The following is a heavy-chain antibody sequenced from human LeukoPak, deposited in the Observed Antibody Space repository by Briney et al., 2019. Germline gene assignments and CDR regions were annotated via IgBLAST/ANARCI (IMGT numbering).Heavy chain of an antibody. V-gene: IGHV4-34*01. D-gene: IGHD6-19*01. CDR2: INHSGST. CDR1: GGSFSGYY. Sequence: SETLSLTCAVYGGSFSGYYWSWIRQPPGKGLEWIGEINHSGSTNYNPSLKSRVTISVDTSKNQFSLKLSSVTAADTAVYYCARPHQWLVPDAFDIWGQGTMVTVSS. J-gene: IGHJ3*02. CDR3: ARPHQWLVPDAFDI.